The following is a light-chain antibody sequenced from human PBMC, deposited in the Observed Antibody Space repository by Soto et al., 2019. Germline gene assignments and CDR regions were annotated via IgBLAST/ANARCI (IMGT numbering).Light chain of an antibody. Sequence: EIVLTQSPGTLSLSPGERASVSCRASQSVYTSYLAWFQQKPGQAPRLLIYGASNRATGIPDRFSGSGSGTDFTLTISSLEPEDFAVYYCQQRSNWPTWTFGQGTKVDIK. CDR2: GAS. CDR3: QQRSNWPTWT. V-gene: IGKV3-11*01. J-gene: IGKJ1*01. CDR1: QSVYTSY.